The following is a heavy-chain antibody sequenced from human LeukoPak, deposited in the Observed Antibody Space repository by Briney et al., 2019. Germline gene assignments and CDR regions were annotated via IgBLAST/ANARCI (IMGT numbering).Heavy chain of an antibody. CDR2: ISGSGGST. V-gene: IGHV3-23*01. D-gene: IGHD3-3*01. Sequence: GGSLRLSCAASGFTFSSNAMSWVRQAPGKGLEWVSGISGSGGSTYYADSVKGRFTISRDNSKNTLYLQMNSLRAEDTAVYYCAKDRLGTSRITIFGVVTNYFDYWGQGTLVTVSS. CDR1: GFTFSSNA. CDR3: AKDRLGTSRITIFGVVTNYFDY. J-gene: IGHJ4*02.